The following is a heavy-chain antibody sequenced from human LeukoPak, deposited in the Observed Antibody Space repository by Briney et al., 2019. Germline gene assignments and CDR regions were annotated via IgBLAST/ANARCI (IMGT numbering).Heavy chain of an antibody. CDR3: ARDYYETSGPFDS. Sequence: ASVRVSCKASGGTFSSYAISWVRQAPGQGLEWMGGIIPIFGTANYAQKFQGRVTITADESTSTAYMELSSLRSEDTAVYYCARDYYETSGPFDSWGQGTLVTVSS. J-gene: IGHJ4*02. CDR1: GGTFSSYA. V-gene: IGHV1-69*13. CDR2: IIPIFGTA. D-gene: IGHD3-22*01.